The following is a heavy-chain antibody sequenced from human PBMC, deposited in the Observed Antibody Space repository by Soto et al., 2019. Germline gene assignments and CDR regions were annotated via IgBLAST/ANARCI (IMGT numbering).Heavy chain of an antibody. D-gene: IGHD3-22*01. CDR1: GFSLSTSGGG. Sequence: SGPTLVKPTQTLTLTCTFSGFSLSTSGGGVGWIRQPPGKARECLALIYWYDDKRYSPSLKSRLTITKDTSKNQVVLTMTNMDPVATYTYYCARFYDSSGYYYFDYWGQGTLVTVSS. CDR2: IYWYDDK. CDR3: ARFYDSSGYYYFDY. J-gene: IGHJ4*02. V-gene: IGHV2-5*01.